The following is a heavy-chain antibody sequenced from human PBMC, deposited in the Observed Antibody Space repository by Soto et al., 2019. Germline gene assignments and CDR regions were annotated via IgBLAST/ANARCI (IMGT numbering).Heavy chain of an antibody. CDR2: ISTYSGNT. Sequence: VASVKVSCKTSGYTFSSYSINWVRQAPGQGLEWMAWISTYSGNTHYAERVQGRVTVTLDKSARTAFMEVRGLTSDDTAVYFCARDNGYYDLWGQGTLVTVSS. CDR1: GYTFSSYS. V-gene: IGHV1-18*04. J-gene: IGHJ4*02. CDR3: ARDNGYYDL.